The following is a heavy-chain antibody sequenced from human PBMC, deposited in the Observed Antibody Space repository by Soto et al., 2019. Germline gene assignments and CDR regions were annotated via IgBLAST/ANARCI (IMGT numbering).Heavy chain of an antibody. CDR3: ARGTTVTSAFDI. V-gene: IGHV4-39*01. Sequence: PSETLSLTCTVSGGSISSSIYYWGWIRQPPGKGLEWIGSIYYSGSTYYNPSLKSRVTISVDTSKNQFSLKLSPVTAADTAVYYCARGTTVTSAFDIWGQGTMVTVSS. CDR2: IYYSGST. J-gene: IGHJ3*02. CDR1: GGSISSSIYY. D-gene: IGHD4-17*01.